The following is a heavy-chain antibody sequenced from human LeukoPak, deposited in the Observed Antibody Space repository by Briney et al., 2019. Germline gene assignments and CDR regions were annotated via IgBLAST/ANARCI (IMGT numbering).Heavy chain of an antibody. J-gene: IGHJ3*02. V-gene: IGHV3-21*01. CDR1: GFTFSSYS. Sequence: TGGSLRLSCAASGFTFSSYSMNRVRQDPGKGLEWVSSISSSSSYIYYADSVKGRFTISRDNAKNSLYLQMNSLRAEDTAVYYCARDRGDAFDIWGQGTMVTVPS. CDR2: ISSSSSYI. CDR3: ARDRGDAFDI.